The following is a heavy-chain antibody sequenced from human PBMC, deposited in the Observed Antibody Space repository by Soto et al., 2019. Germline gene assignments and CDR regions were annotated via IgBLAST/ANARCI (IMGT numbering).Heavy chain of an antibody. D-gene: IGHD2-2*01. CDR1: GFTFSRYA. Sequence: GGSLRLSCAASGFTFSRYAMHWVRQAPGKGLEWVAVISYDGSNKYYADSVKGRFTISRDNSKNTLYLQMNSLRAEDTAVYYCARGQGDFIVVVPAAPLDYWGQGTLVTVSS. V-gene: IGHV3-30-3*01. CDR2: ISYDGSNK. J-gene: IGHJ4*02. CDR3: ARGQGDFIVVVPAAPLDY.